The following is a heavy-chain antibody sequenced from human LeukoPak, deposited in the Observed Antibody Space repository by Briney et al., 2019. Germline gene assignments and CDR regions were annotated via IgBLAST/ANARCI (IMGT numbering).Heavy chain of an antibody. CDR2: IIPIFGTA. D-gene: IGHD3-22*01. J-gene: IGHJ4*02. V-gene: IGHV1-69*05. CDR1: GGTFSSYA. CDR3: ARGPPYYYDSSGYYYFDY. Sequence: SVTVSFKASGGTFSSYAISWVRQAPGQGVEWMGGIIPIFGTANYAQKFQGRVTITTDESTSTAYMELSSLRSEDTAVYYCARGPPYYYDSSGYYYFDYWGQGTLVTVHS.